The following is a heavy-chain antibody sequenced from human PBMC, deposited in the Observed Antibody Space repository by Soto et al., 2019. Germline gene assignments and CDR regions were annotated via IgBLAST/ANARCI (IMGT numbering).Heavy chain of an antibody. CDR2: ISHDGINK. V-gene: IGHV3-30-3*01. CDR3: ARDMDSSDYFVKWFEP. CDR1: GFSFSSYA. J-gene: IGHJ5*02. Sequence: QVRLVESGGGVVQPGRSLRLSCTASGFSFSSYAMYWFRQPPGKGLEWVAVISHDGINKHYADSVKGPVTVSRDNSNHSLYLQLNSLRGEDTAMYYCARDMDSSDYFVKWFEPWGQGTLVTVSS. D-gene: IGHD6-19*01.